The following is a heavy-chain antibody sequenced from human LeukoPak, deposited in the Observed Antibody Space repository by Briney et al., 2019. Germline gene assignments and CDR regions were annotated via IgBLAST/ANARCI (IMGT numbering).Heavy chain of an antibody. Sequence: GGSLRLSCAASGFTFSSLWMTWVRHAPGNGLEWVATIKQDGSEKYYVDSVKGRFTISTDNAKNSLYLQMNSLRGEDTAVYYCARGGYTTSYFWVYWGQGTLVTVSS. D-gene: IGHD2-2*02. CDR1: GFTFSSLW. CDR3: ARGGYTTSYFWVY. V-gene: IGHV3-7*01. CDR2: IKQDGSEK. J-gene: IGHJ4*02.